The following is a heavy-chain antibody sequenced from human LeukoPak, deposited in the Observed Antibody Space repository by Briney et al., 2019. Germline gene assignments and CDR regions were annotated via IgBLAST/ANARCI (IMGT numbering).Heavy chain of an antibody. CDR1: GYTFTSYG. Sequence: ASVKVSCKASGYTFTSYGISWVRQAPGQGLEWMGWISAYNGNTNYAQKLQGRVTMTTDTSTSTAYMELRSLRSDDTAVYYCARGGSALDPDIRYFGLHDYWGQGTLVTVSS. J-gene: IGHJ4*02. CDR2: ISAYNGNT. D-gene: IGHD3-9*01. CDR3: ARGGSALDPDIRYFGLHDY. V-gene: IGHV1-18*01.